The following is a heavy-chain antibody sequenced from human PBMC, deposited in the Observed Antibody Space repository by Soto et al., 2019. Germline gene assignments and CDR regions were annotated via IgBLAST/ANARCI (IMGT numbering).Heavy chain of an antibody. CDR1: GGTFRSYS. CDR2: IIPIFGTA. V-gene: IGHV1-69*01. Sequence: QVQLVQSGAEVKKPGSSVKVSCKASGGTFRSYSINWVRQAPGQGLEWMGGIIPIFGTATYAQKFQGRVTITADDSASTAYMELSSLTSEDTALYYCSTSVYCSTTTCYYYYGMAVWGQGTTVTVSS. CDR3: STSVYCSTTTCYYYYGMAV. D-gene: IGHD2-2*01. J-gene: IGHJ6*02.